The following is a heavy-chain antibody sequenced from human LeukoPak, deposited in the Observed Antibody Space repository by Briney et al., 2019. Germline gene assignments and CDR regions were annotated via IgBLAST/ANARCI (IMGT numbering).Heavy chain of an antibody. D-gene: IGHD3-16*01. CDR3: ARDDRGHSYAFDY. Sequence: PSETLSLTCTVSGGSISSGGYYWSWIRQHPGKGLEWTGYIYYSGSTNYNPSLKSRVTISVDTSKNQFSLKLSSVTAADTAVYYCARDDRGHSYAFDYWGQGTLVTVSS. CDR1: GGSISSGGYY. J-gene: IGHJ4*02. CDR2: IYYSGST. V-gene: IGHV4-61*08.